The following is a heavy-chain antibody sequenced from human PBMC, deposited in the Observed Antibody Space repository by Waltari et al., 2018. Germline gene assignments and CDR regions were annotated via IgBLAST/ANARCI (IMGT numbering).Heavy chain of an antibody. J-gene: IGHJ4*02. V-gene: IGHV1-3*01. Sequence: QVQLVQSGAEIKKPGASVKVSCKASGYTFTNYGIHWVRQAPGQWLEWMGWITAGTGNAKYSQNFQGRVTITRYTSANTAYMELSSLRSEDTAVYYCARSXXXAGTIYFDYWGQGTPVTVSS. CDR3: ARSXXXAGTIYFDY. CDR1: GYTFTNYG. CDR2: ITAGTGNA. D-gene: IGHD2-2*01.